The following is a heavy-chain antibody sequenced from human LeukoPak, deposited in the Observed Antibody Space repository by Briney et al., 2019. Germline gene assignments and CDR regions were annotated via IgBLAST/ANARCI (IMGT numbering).Heavy chain of an antibody. CDR1: GFSFSSYG. CDR2: ISVGGGDT. J-gene: IGHJ4*02. V-gene: IGHV3-23*01. D-gene: IGHD2-21*01. CDR3: AKLNLGEMAYFDS. Sequence: GGSLRLSCEGSGFSFSSYGMNWVRQAPGKGLEWVSSISVGGGDTFTADSVKGRFTITRENSKNTLYLQMMGLRVEDTAIYYCAKLNLGEMAYFDSWGQGILVTVSS.